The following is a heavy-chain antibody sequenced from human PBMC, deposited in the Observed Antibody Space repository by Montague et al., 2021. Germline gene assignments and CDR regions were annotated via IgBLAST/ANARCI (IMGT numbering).Heavy chain of an antibody. Sequence: LRLSCAASGLTFDNCAMTWVRQAPGKGLEWVSGIRDSRDKIYYADSVKGRVTISRDNSKNTLYLQMSDLRAEDTAVYYCARDRRGGTYFDYWGQGTLVTVSS. CDR1: GLTFDNCA. CDR2: IRDSRDKI. D-gene: IGHD2-15*01. CDR3: ARDRRGGTYFDY. J-gene: IGHJ4*02. V-gene: IGHV3-23*01.